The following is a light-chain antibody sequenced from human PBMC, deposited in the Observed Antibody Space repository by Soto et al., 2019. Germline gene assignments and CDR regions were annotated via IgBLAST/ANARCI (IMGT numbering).Light chain of an antibody. V-gene: IGKV3-20*01. Sequence: DIVLTQSPGTLSLSPGERATLSCRASQTVSSSYLAWYQQKPGQAPRLLIYGASSRATGIPDRFSGSGSGTDFTLTISSLEPEDFAVYYCQHFGGTTFTFGQGTRLEIK. CDR2: GAS. CDR3: QHFGGTTFT. J-gene: IGKJ5*01. CDR1: QTVSSSY.